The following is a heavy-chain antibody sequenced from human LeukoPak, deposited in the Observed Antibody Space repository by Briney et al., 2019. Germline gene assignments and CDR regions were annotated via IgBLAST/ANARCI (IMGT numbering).Heavy chain of an antibody. CDR3: AKVQFNWGPIDY. CDR2: IDGSGDKT. D-gene: IGHD7-27*01. J-gene: IGHJ4*02. CDR1: GFTFSDFA. V-gene: IGHV3-23*01. Sequence: GGSLRLSCAASGFTFSDFAIRWVRQVPGKGLEWVSSIDGSGDKTHYPDSVRGRFTVSRDNSKNTLYLQMNSLRVEDTATYFCAKVQFNWGPIDYWGQGTPVIVSS.